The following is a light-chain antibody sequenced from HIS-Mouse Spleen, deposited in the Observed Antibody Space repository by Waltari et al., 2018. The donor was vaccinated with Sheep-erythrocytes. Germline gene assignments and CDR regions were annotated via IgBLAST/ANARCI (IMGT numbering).Light chain of an antibody. Sequence: SYELTQPPSVSVSPGQTASITCSGDKLGDKYACWYQQKPGQSPVLVIYQDSKRPSGITERFSGSNSGNTATLTISGTQAMDEADYSCQAWDSSTAVFGGGTKLTVL. V-gene: IGLV3-1*01. J-gene: IGLJ2*01. CDR1: KLGDKY. CDR2: QDS. CDR3: QAWDSSTAV.